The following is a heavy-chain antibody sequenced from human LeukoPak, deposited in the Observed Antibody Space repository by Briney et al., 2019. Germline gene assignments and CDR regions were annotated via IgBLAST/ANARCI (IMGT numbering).Heavy chain of an antibody. CDR3: AKAGYSSGWTRYYGMDV. CDR1: GFTFSVYG. CDR2: ISYDGTDK. D-gene: IGHD6-19*01. J-gene: IGHJ6*02. V-gene: IGHV3-30*18. Sequence: GGSLRLSCAASGFTFSVYGMYWVRQPPGKGPEWVALISYDGTDKYHVDSVKGRFTISRDNSNNTLYLQMNSLRPDDTAVYYCAKAGYSSGWTRYYGMDVWGQGTTVAVSS.